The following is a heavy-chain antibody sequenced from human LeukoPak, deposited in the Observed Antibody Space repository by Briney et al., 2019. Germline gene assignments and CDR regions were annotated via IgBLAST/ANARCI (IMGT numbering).Heavy chain of an antibody. J-gene: IGHJ4*02. V-gene: IGHV3-21*01. CDR1: GFTFSSYS. CDR2: ISSSSSYI. D-gene: IGHD3-22*01. CDR3: AGDRPPAGYYDSSGYKPDY. Sequence: GGSLRLSCAASGFTFSSYSMNWVRQAPGKGLEWVSSISSSSSYIYYADSVKGRFTISRDNAKNSLYLQMNSLRAEDTAVYYCAGDRPPAGYYDSSGYKPDYWGQGTLVTVSS.